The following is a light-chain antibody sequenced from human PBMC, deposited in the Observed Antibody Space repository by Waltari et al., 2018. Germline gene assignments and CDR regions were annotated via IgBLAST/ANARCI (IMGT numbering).Light chain of an antibody. Sequence: EIVMTQSPATLSVSPGERATPSCSASQTINSTLAWYQQKPGQAPRLLIYGASTRATGIPARFSGSGSGTEFTLTISSLQSEDFAIYYCQQYNKWPIFTFGPGTKVDIK. CDR1: QTINST. V-gene: IGKV3D-15*01. CDR3: QQYNKWPIFT. J-gene: IGKJ3*01. CDR2: GAS.